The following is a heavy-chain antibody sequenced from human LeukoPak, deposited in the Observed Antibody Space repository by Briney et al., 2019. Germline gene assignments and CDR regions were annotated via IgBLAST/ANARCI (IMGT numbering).Heavy chain of an antibody. Sequence: ASVKVSCKASGYTFTSYDINWVRQATGQGLEWMGWMNPSSGNTGNAQKFQGRVTMTRNTSISTAYMELSSLRSEDTAVYYFPRGRRHSRQFDYWGQGTLVTVSS. CDR3: PRGRRHSRQFDY. V-gene: IGHV1-8*01. CDR1: GYTFTSYD. D-gene: IGHD5-18*01. J-gene: IGHJ4*02. CDR2: MNPSSGNT.